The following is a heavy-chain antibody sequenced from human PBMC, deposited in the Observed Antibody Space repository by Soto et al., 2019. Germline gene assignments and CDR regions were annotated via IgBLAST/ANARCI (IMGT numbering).Heavy chain of an antibody. J-gene: IGHJ4*02. CDR1: GFAFSSYG. CDR2: ISYDGSLQ. V-gene: IGHV3-30*03. CDR3: VSDRGYGHASVPYS. Sequence: QAQLVESGGGVVQPGRSLRLSCAASGFAFSSYGMHWVRQAPGTGLEWVAVISYDGSLQHYADSVKGRFTISRDNSKNMVLLQMSGMRAAETAVYYCVSDRGYGHASVPYSWGQGTLFSVSS. D-gene: IGHD5-18*01.